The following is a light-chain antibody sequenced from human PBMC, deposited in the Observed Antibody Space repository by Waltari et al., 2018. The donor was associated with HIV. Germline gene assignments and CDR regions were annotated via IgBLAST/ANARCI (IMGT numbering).Light chain of an antibody. CDR3: VLYMGSGSWV. V-gene: IGLV8-61*01. CDR2: STN. J-gene: IGLJ3*02. Sequence: QTVVTQEPSFSVSPGGTVTLTCGLSSGSVSTSYSPTWYQQTPGQAPRTLIYSTNTRSSGVPDRFSGSILGNKAALNITGAQADDESDYYCVLYMGSGSWVFGGGTKLTVL. CDR1: SGSVSTSYS.